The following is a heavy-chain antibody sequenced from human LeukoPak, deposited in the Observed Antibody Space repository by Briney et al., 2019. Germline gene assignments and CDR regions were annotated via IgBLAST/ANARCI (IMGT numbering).Heavy chain of an antibody. CDR2: IYSGGST. CDR3: ARHLNYYLDY. V-gene: IGHV3-66*04. D-gene: IGHD3-10*01. CDR1: GFTVSSNY. Sequence: GGSLRLSCAASGFTVSSNYMSWVRQAPGKGLEWVSVIYSGGSTYYADSVKGRFTISRDNSKNTLYLQTNSLRAEDTAVYYCARHLNYYLDYWGQGTLVTVSS. J-gene: IGHJ4*02.